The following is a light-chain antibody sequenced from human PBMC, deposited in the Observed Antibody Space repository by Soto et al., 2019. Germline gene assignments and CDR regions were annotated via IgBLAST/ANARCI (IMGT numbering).Light chain of an antibody. CDR2: DAS. J-gene: IGKJ2*02. CDR1: QSVSSY. CDR3: QQRSNWPRGT. Sequence: EIVLTQSPATLSLSPGERATLSCRASQSVSSYLAWYQQKPGQAPRLLTYDASNRATGIPARFSGSGSGTDFTLTIGSLEPEDFAVYYCQQRSNWPRGTFGQGTKLEIK. V-gene: IGKV3-11*01.